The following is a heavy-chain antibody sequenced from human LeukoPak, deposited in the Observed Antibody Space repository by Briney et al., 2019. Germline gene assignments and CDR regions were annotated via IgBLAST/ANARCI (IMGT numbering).Heavy chain of an antibody. D-gene: IGHD4-23*01. CDR2: IYSGGST. V-gene: IGHV3-66*01. CDR3: ARLDYGGDGFDI. CDR1: GFTVSSNY. Sequence: PPGGSLRLSCAASGFTVSSNYMSWVRQAPGKGLEWVSVIYSGGSTYYADSVKGRFTISRDNSKNTLYLQMNSLRAEDTAVCYCARLDYGGDGFDIWGQGTMVTVSS. J-gene: IGHJ3*02.